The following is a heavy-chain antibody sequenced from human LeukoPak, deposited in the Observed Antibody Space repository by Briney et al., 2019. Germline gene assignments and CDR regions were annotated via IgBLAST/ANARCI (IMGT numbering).Heavy chain of an antibody. J-gene: IGHJ4*02. CDR3: ARPPRWNYCSSTSAGKPNPCYDDY. CDR1: GFTFSSYW. D-gene: IGHD2-2*01. Sequence: GGSLRLSCAASGFTFSSYWMSWVRQAPGKGLEWVANIKQDGSEKYYVDSVKGRFTISRDNAKNSLSLQMNSLRAEDTAVYYCARPPRWNYCSSTSAGKPNPCYDDYWGQGTLVTVSS. CDR2: IKQDGSEK. V-gene: IGHV3-7*01.